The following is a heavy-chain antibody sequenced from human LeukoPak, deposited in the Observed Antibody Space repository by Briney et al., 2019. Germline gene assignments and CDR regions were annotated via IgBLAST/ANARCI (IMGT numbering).Heavy chain of an antibody. Sequence: PGGSRRLSCAAPGLTFSSYAMHWSGRAPAKGRKGGAVIQLNGIIKYYADSVKGRFTISRDNSKNTLYLQMNSLRAEDTAVYYCAKDRLVVVPAAMPKARGLFDYWGQGTLVTVSS. CDR3: AKDRLVVVPAAMPKARGLFDY. V-gene: IGHV3-30*18. CDR2: IQLNGIIK. D-gene: IGHD2-2*01. CDR1: GLTFSSYA. J-gene: IGHJ4*02.